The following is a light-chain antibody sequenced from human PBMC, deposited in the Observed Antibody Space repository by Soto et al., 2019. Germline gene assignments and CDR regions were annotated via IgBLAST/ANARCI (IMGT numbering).Light chain of an antibody. V-gene: IGKV1-9*01. CDR2: AAS. J-gene: IGKJ2*01. Sequence: DIQLTQSPSFLSASVGDRVTITCRASQAISSSLAWYQHNPGKAPKLLIYAASTLQNGVPSSFSGSGSGTEFTLTISSLQPEDFATYYCQHLNDYRYTFGQGTKVEIQ. CDR1: QAISSS. CDR3: QHLNDYRYT.